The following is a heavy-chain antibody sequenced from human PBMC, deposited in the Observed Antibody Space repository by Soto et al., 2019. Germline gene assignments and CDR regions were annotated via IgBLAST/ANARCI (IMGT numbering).Heavy chain of an antibody. CDR1: GGSFRDDGYS. J-gene: IGHJ5*02. CDR2: IFHSGST. D-gene: IGHD6-19*01. Sequence: PSETLSLTCTVSGGSFRDDGYSWNWIRQSPGKGLEWIGCIFHSGSTLYSPSLKSRVSMSLDVSKNQFSLPLTSVTAADTAVYYCATSSSGWPDWFDPWSPGSLDTVSS. V-gene: IGHV4-30-2*06. CDR3: ATSSSGWPDWFDP.